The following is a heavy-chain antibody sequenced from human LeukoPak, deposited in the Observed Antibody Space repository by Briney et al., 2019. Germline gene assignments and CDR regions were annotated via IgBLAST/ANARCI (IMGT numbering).Heavy chain of an antibody. V-gene: IGHV4-59*01. CDR2: VYYTGST. CDR1: GGSISNYY. CDR3: ARERRDGYKVYFDY. D-gene: IGHD5-24*01. Sequence: PSETLSLTCTVSGGSISNYYWNWIRQPPGKGLEWIGYVYYTGSTDYNPSLKTRVTISVDTSKNQFSLRLSSVTAADTAVYYCARERRDGYKVYFDYWGQGTLVTVSS. J-gene: IGHJ4*02.